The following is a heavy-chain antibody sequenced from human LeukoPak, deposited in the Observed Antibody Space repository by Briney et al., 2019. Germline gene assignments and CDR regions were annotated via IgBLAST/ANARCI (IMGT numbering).Heavy chain of an antibody. D-gene: IGHD2-15*01. CDR1: GFTFSGSV. Sequence: GGSLRLSCAASGFTFSGSVMHWVRQASGKGLEWVGRIRSKANSYATAYAASVKDRFTISRDDSKNTAYLQMNSLKTEDTAVYYCSVNYCSGGSCYMLWGQGTLVTVSS. CDR2: IRSKANSYAT. J-gene: IGHJ4*02. V-gene: IGHV3-73*01. CDR3: SVNYCSGGSCYML.